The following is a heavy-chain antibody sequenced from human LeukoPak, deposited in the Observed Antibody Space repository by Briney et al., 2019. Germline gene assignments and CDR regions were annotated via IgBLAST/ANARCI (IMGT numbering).Heavy chain of an antibody. V-gene: IGHV3-53*01. D-gene: IGHD1-26*01. CDR1: GIAVTGNY. J-gene: IGHJ4*02. CDR2: ISINTDT. Sequence: GGSLTLSCAASGIAVTGNYMSWVRQPPGKGLEWVSFISINTDTFYADSVRGRFTISRDSSENTLFLQMNSLRDEDSAVYYCAIAQSWDELFDSWGQGTLVTVSS. CDR3: AIAQSWDELFDS.